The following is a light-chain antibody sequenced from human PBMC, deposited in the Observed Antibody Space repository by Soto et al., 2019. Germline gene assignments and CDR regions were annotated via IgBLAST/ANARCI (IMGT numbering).Light chain of an antibody. V-gene: IGKV3D-20*02. Sequence: VMTQSPATLSVSPGERATLSCRASQSLSSNLAWYQQKPGQAPRLLIYGASSRATGIPDRFSGSGSGTDFTLTISRLEPEDFAVYYCQQRSNWLTFGGGTKVDIK. CDR3: QQRSNWLT. CDR2: GAS. CDR1: QSLSSN. J-gene: IGKJ4*01.